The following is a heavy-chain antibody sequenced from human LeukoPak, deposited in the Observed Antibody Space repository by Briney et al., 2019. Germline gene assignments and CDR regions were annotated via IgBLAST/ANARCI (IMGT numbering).Heavy chain of an antibody. CDR3: ARERDYGIEYFQH. J-gene: IGHJ1*01. CDR1: GFTVSSNY. CDR2: IYSGGST. V-gene: IGHV3-66*01. D-gene: IGHD4-17*01. Sequence: PGGSLRLSCAASGFTVSSNYMSWVRQAPGKGLEWVSVIYSGGSTYYADSVKGRFTISRDNSKNTLYLQMNSLRAEDTAVYYCARERDYGIEYFQHWGQGTLVTVSS.